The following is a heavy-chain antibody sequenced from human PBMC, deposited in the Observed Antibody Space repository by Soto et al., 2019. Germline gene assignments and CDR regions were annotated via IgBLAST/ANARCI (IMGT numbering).Heavy chain of an antibody. Sequence: QVQLVQSGPEVKKPGASVKVSCEASGYTFTTSGISWVRQAPGQGLEWMGWISTYNGDTNSAQKFQGRVTMPADTSTGTVYMELMSLKSDATAVYYCARQGSWPYYYYGLDVWGQGTTVTVSS. CDR1: GYTFTTSG. CDR3: ARQGSWPYYYYGLDV. D-gene: IGHD1-26*01. J-gene: IGHJ6*02. CDR2: ISTYNGDT. V-gene: IGHV1-18*01.